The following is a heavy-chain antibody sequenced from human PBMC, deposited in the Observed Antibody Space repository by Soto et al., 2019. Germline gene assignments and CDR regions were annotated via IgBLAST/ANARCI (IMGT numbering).Heavy chain of an antibody. Sequence: ASVKVSCKVSGYTLTELSMHWVRQAPGKGLEWMGGFDPEDGETIYAQKFQGRVTMTEDKSTDTAYMELSSLRSEDTAVYYCARGVGATTGYYYGMDVWGQGTTVTVSS. J-gene: IGHJ6*02. CDR1: GYTLTELS. CDR3: ARGVGATTGYYYGMDV. D-gene: IGHD1-26*01. CDR2: FDPEDGET. V-gene: IGHV1-24*01.